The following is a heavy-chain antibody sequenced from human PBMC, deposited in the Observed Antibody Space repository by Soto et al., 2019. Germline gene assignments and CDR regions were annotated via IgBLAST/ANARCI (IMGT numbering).Heavy chain of an antibody. D-gene: IGHD2-8*01. Sequence: PGGSLRLSCEASGFTFRTYIMNWVRQSPGKGLEWLSSISGSGTDIHYADSLEGRFTISRDNAKNSLYLQMNRLRAEDTAVYYCVRDDQANDPVYYYDMDVWGQGTTVTVSS. CDR2: ISGSGTDI. J-gene: IGHJ6*02. V-gene: IGHV3-21*01. CDR3: VRDDQANDPVYYYDMDV. CDR1: GFTFRTYI.